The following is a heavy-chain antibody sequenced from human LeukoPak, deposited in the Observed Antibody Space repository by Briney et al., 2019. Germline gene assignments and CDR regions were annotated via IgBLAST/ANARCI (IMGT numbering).Heavy chain of an antibody. V-gene: IGHV3-15*01. CDR3: TTSIMITFGGVIVRRLFDY. Sequence: GGSLRLSCAASGFTFSNAWMSWVRQAPGKGLEWVGRIKSKTDGGTTDYAAPVKGRFTISRDDSKNTLYLQMNSLKTEDTAVCYCTTSIMITFGGVIVRRLFDYWGQGTLVTVSS. CDR1: GFTFSNAW. J-gene: IGHJ4*02. CDR2: IKSKTDGGTT. D-gene: IGHD3-16*02.